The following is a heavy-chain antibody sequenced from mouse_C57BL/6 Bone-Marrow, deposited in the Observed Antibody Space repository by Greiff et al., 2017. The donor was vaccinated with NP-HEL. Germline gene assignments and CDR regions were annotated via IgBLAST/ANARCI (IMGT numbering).Heavy chain of an antibody. CDR2: IDPGNGDT. V-gene: IGHV14-4*01. CDR3: TTRPFAY. Sequence: VQLKQSGAELVRPGASVKLSCTASGFNIKDDYMHWVKQRPEQGLEWIGWIDPGNGDTEYASKFQGKATITADTSSNTAYLQLSSLTSEDTAVYYCTTRPFAYWGQGTLVTVSA. J-gene: IGHJ3*01. CDR1: GFNIKDDY.